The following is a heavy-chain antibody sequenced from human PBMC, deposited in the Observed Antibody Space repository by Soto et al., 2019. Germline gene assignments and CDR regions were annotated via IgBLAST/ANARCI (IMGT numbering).Heavy chain of an antibody. CDR2: ISGSGGST. CDR3: AKKMSRDRGVSLWDY. V-gene: IGHV3-23*01. D-gene: IGHD2-15*01. Sequence: EVQLLESGGGLVQPGGSLRLSCAASGFTFSSYAMSWVRQAPGKGLEWVSAISGSGGSTYYADSVKGRFTISRDNSKNTLYLQMNSLIAEDTAVYYCAKKMSRDRGVSLWDYWGQGTLGTVSS. J-gene: IGHJ4*02. CDR1: GFTFSSYA.